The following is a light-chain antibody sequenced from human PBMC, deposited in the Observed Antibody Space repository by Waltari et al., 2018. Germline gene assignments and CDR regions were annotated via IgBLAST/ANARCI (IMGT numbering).Light chain of an antibody. CDR2: DAS. J-gene: IGKJ1*01. CDR3: QHYNNYS. V-gene: IGKV1-5*01. CDR1: QSIRSW. Sequence: DIQMTQSPSTLSASVGDRVTITCRASQSIRSWLAWYQQKPGKAPKVLIYDASTLESGVSSRFSGSGSGKEFTLTINGLQPDDFATYYCQHYNNYSFGQGTRVEIK.